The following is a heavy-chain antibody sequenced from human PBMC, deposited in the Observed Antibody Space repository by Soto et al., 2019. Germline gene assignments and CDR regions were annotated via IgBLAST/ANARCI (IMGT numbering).Heavy chain of an antibody. Sequence: PSETLSLTCTVSGGSISDGYYWSWIRQHPGKGLEWIGSISDSGSTSYNPSLKSRLTISVDTSKNQFSLNLRSVTAADTAVYYCARVRTLWFLGMDVWGQGTTVTVSS. V-gene: IGHV4-31*03. CDR2: ISDSGST. J-gene: IGHJ6*02. D-gene: IGHD3-10*01. CDR3: ARVRTLWFLGMDV. CDR1: GGSISDGYY.